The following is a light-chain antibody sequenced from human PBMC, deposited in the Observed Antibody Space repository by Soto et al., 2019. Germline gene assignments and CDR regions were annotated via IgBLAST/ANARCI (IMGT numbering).Light chain of an antibody. CDR2: GAS. CDR3: QQYGSLLWF. V-gene: IGKV3-20*01. Sequence: EIVLTQSPGTLSLSPGERATLSCRASQSVSSSYLAWYQQKPGQAPRLLIYGASSRATGIPDRFSGSGSGTDFTLTISRLEPEDFAVYYCQQYGSLLWFFGGGTKV. J-gene: IGKJ4*01. CDR1: QSVSSSY.